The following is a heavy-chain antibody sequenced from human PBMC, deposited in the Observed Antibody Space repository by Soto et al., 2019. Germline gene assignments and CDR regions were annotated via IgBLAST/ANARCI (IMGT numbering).Heavy chain of an antibody. CDR2: ISYDGSNK. V-gene: IGHV3-30*18. J-gene: IGHJ4*02. CDR1: GFTFSSYA. D-gene: IGHD1-26*01. CDR3: AKNPGATTVEY. Sequence: PGGSLRLSCAASGFTFSSYAMHWVRQAPGKGLEWVAVISYDGSNKYYADSVKGRFTISRDNSKNTLYLQMNSLRAEDTAVYNCAKNPGATTVEYWGQGTLVTVSS.